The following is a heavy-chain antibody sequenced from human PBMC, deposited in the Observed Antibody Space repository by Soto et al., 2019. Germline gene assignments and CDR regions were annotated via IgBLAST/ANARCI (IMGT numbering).Heavy chain of an antibody. D-gene: IGHD3-10*01. CDR2: ISSSSSTI. V-gene: IGHV3-48*01. CDR3: ARDRITMVRGDALDI. J-gene: IGHJ3*02. CDR1: GFTFSSYS. Sequence: PGGSLRLSCAASGFTFSSYSMNWVRQAPGKGLEWVSYISSSSSTIYYADSVKGRFTISRDNAKNSLYLQMNSLRAEDTAVYYCARDRITMVRGDALDIWGQGTMVTVSS.